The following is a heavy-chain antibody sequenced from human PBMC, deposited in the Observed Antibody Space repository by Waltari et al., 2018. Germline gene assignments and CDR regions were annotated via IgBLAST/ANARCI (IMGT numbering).Heavy chain of an antibody. CDR2: ISGGGADT. Sequence: EAQLVESGGGLVQPGGSLRLSGAASGFTFSSYAMSWVRQAPGRGLEWVSTISGGGADTYYADSVKGRLTISRDNSKNTLFLQMSSLRAEDTALYYCTKLAAAGHYYHYYMDVWGKGTTVTVSS. CDR1: GFTFSSYA. CDR3: TKLAAAGHYYHYYMDV. V-gene: IGHV3-23*04. D-gene: IGHD6-13*01. J-gene: IGHJ6*03.